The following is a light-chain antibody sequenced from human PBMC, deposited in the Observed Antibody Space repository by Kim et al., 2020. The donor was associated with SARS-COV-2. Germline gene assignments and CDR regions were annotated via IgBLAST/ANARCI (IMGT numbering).Light chain of an antibody. CDR1: QSIGSTY. Sequence: LSPGEKAHLACRASQSIGSTYLAWYQQKPGQAPRLLIYGASSRATGIPDRFSGSGSETDFTLTISRLEPEDFAVYYCQQYSRSPYTFGQGTKLEI. CDR2: GAS. J-gene: IGKJ2*01. V-gene: IGKV3-20*01. CDR3: QQYSRSPYT.